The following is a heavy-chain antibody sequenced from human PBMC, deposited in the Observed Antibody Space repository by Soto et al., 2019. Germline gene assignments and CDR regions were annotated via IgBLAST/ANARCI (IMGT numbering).Heavy chain of an antibody. J-gene: IGHJ4*02. D-gene: IGHD3-22*01. Sequence: PSVQVSCKASCYTFINFYMHCVRQAPGQGFEWLGRISPKSGGTNYAQEFQGRVRMIWGTSLKTTYIELSSLMSEDAAAEYCGTPPDYISDVVYINHWGQGTQVTVSS. V-gene: IGHV1-2*02. CDR3: GTPPDYISDVVYINH. CDR1: CYTFINFY. CDR2: ISPKSGGT.